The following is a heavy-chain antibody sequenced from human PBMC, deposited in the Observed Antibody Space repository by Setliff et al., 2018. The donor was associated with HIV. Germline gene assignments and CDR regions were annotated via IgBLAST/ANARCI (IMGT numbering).Heavy chain of an antibody. CDR2: ISGSGGST. J-gene: IGHJ4*02. CDR3: AKEPSTCLAARPALCGYFDY. CDR1: GFTFSSYA. Sequence: PGGSLRLSCAASGFTFSSYAMSWVRQAPGKGLEWVSAISGSGGSTYYADSVKGRFTISRDNSKNIVYLHMNSLRAEDTAIYYCAKEPSTCLAARPALCGYFDYWGQGTPVTVSS. V-gene: IGHV3-23*01. D-gene: IGHD6-6*01.